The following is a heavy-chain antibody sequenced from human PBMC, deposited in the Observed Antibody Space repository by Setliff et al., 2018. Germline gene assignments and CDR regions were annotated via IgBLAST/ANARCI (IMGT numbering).Heavy chain of an antibody. J-gene: IGHJ4*02. CDR2: ISAYNGMT. CDR3: VRLVRYCSKTACQRFSGEEV. V-gene: IGHV1-18*01. CDR1: GYSFSESI. D-gene: IGHD3-10*01. Sequence: ASVKVSCKASGYSFSESIVSWVRQAPGLGLEWMGWISAYNGMTHSAQNFQGRVTLTTDTSTNMGYLELRGLTSVDTALYYCVRLVRYCSKTACQRFSGEEVWGQGTLVTVSS.